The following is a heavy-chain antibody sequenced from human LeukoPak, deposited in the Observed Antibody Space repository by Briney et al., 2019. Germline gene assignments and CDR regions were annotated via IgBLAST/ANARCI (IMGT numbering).Heavy chain of an antibody. CDR3: ARDAHYGSNHFDY. J-gene: IGHJ4*02. D-gene: IGHD4-23*01. Sequence: PGGSLRVSCAASGFTFTSYGMHWVRQAPGKGLEWVAVIWYDGSNKYYADSVKGRFTISRDNSKNTLYPQMNSLRAEDTAVYYCARDAHYGSNHFDYCGEGALVTVSS. CDR2: IWYDGSNK. V-gene: IGHV3-33*01. CDR1: GFTFTSYG.